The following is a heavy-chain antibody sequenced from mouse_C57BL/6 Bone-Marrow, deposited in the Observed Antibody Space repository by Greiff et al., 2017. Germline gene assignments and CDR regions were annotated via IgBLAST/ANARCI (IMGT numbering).Heavy chain of an antibody. J-gene: IGHJ1*03. D-gene: IGHD1-1*01. CDR1: GYSITSDY. CDR2: ISYSGST. CDR3: ARADYYGSSYVGWYFDV. V-gene: IGHV3-8*01. Sequence: EVKLKESGPGLAKPSQTLSLTCSVTGYSITSDYWNWIRKFPGNKLEYMGYISYSGSTYYNPSLKSRISITRDTSKNQYYLQLNSVTTEDTATYYCARADYYGSSYVGWYFDVWGTGTTVTVSS.